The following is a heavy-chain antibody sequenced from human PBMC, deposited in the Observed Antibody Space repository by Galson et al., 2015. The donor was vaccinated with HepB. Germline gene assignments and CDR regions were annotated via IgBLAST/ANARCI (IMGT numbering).Heavy chain of an antibody. Sequence: SLRLSCAASGFTFSSFTMNWVRQAPGKGLEWVSYITSSGGIIYYADSVKGRFIISRDNAKNSLYLQMNSLRAEDTAVYYCVRDDERFLEASPTYYYYYGMDVWGQGTTVTVSS. CDR3: VRDDERFLEASPTYYYYYGMDV. CDR1: GFTFSSFT. CDR2: ITSSGGII. V-gene: IGHV3-48*03. D-gene: IGHD3-3*01. J-gene: IGHJ6*02.